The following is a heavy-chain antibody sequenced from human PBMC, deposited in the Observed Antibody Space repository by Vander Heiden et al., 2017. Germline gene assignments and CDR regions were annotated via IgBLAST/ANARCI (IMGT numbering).Heavy chain of an antibody. CDR3: ARARLLGYCSGGSCYYSLDV. D-gene: IGHD2-15*01. CDR2: IIPILGIA. J-gene: IGHJ6*03. V-gene: IGHV1-69*10. CDR1: GGTFSSYA. Sequence: QVQLVQSGAAVKKPGSSVKVSCKASGGTFSSYAISWVRQAPGQGLEWMGGIIPILGIANYAQKFQGRVTITADKSTSTAYMELSSLRSEDTAVYYCARARLLGYCSGGSCYYSLDVWGQGTTVTVSS.